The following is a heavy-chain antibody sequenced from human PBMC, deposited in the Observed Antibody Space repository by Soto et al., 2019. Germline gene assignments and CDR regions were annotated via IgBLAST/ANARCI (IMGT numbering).Heavy chain of an antibody. CDR1: GFTFSSYA. CDR2: ICGSGGST. CDR3: AKWYRAYYYDSSGYAFDI. V-gene: IGHV3-23*01. D-gene: IGHD3-22*01. Sequence: PGGSLRLSCAASGFTFSSYAMSWVRLAPGQGLEWVSAICGSGGSTYYADSVKGRFTISRDNSKVTLYRQMNSLRAEETAVYYCAKWYRAYYYDSSGYAFDIWGQGTMVTVS. J-gene: IGHJ3*02.